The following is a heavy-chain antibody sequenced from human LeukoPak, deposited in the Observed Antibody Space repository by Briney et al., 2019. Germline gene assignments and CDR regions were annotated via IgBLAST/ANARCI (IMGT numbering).Heavy chain of an antibody. Sequence: ASVKVSCKASGGTFSSFAISWVRQAPGQGLEWMGGIIPIFGTANYAQKFQGRVTITADESTSTAYMELSSLRSEDTAVYYCARGSLRHSSGPNYYFDYWGQGTLVTVSS. V-gene: IGHV1-69*13. J-gene: IGHJ4*02. CDR3: ARGSLRHSSGPNYYFDY. CDR2: IIPIFGTA. D-gene: IGHD6-19*01. CDR1: GGTFSSFA.